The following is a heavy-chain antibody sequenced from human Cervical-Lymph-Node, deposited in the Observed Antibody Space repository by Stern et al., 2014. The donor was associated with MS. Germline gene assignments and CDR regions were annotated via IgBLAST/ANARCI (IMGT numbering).Heavy chain of an antibody. Sequence: QVQLQESGPGLLKPSETLSLTCTVSGGSITSSYHWGWIRQPPGKGLEWIGTIYYGGRPYYNPSLKSRLPLFVATSTRQLSLMLPSVTASDTAVYYCARHKPSPLSSPRPLDYWGQGTLVAVSS. J-gene: IGHJ4*02. D-gene: IGHD6-6*01. CDR3: ARHKPSPLSSPRPLDY. CDR2: IYYGGRP. CDR1: GGSITSSYH. V-gene: IGHV4-39*01.